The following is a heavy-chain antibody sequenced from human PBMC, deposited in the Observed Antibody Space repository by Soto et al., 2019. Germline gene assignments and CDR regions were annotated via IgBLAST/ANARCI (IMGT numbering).Heavy chain of an antibody. V-gene: IGHV3-30*18. J-gene: IGHJ6*02. D-gene: IGHD2-2*01. CDR3: AKGPAIVLVPAAMNYYDGMDV. CDR2: ISYDGSNK. Sequence: QVQLVESGGGVVQPGRSLRLSCAASGFTFSSYGMHWVRQAPGKGLEWVAVISYDGSNKYYADSVKGRFTISRDNYKNTLYLQRTSLRAEDTAVYYCAKGPAIVLVPAAMNYYDGMDVWGQGATVTVSS. CDR1: GFTFSSYG.